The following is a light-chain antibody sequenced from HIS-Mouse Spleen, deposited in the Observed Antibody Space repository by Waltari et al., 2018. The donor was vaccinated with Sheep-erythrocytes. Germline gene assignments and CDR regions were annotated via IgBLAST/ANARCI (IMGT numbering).Light chain of an antibody. CDR2: QDS. CDR1: KLGDKY. CDR3: QAWDSSTVV. Sequence: SYELTQPPSVSVSPGQTASITCSGDKLGDKYACWYHQKPGQPPVLVIYQDSKRPSGIPERFSGSNSGNTATLTISGTQAMDEADYYCQAWDSSTVVFGGGTKLTVL. J-gene: IGLJ2*01. V-gene: IGLV3-1*01.